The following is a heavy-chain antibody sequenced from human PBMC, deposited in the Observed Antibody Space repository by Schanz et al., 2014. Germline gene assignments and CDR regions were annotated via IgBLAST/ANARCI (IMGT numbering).Heavy chain of an antibody. D-gene: IGHD3-9*01. Sequence: DLVESGGGLLQRGESLRLSCSASGFSFSSYSMNWVRQAPGKGLEWLSYIDGKSTTVYYADSVKGRFTVSRDNARNSLYLQMNSLRAEDTAVYYCAKQIHYDILTVTRNWGQGTLVTVSS. J-gene: IGHJ4*02. V-gene: IGHV3-48*01. CDR1: GFSFSSYS. CDR3: AKQIHYDILTVTRN. CDR2: IDGKSTTV.